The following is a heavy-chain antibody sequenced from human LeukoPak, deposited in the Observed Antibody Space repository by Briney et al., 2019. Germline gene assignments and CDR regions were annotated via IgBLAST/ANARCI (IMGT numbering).Heavy chain of an antibody. Sequence: SQTLSLTCAISGDSVSSNSAAWNWIRQSPSRGLEWLGRTYYRSKWYNDYAVSVKSRITINPDTSKNQFSLQLNSVTPEDTAVYYCARGLSPIFGVVIGSNWFDPWGQGTLVTVSS. CDR2: TYYRSKWYN. J-gene: IGHJ5*02. D-gene: IGHD3-3*01. CDR1: GDSVSSNSAA. V-gene: IGHV6-1*01. CDR3: ARGLSPIFGVVIGSNWFDP.